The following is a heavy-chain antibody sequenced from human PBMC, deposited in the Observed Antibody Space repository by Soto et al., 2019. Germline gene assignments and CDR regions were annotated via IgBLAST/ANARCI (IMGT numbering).Heavy chain of an antibody. CDR1: GGTFSNYA. CDR3: ASWLKEAGIGGYYYDGMDV. V-gene: IGHV1-69*12. CDR2: IMPIFGRA. J-gene: IGHJ6*04. Sequence: QVQLVQSGAEVKKPGSSVKVSCKASGGTFSNYAFSWVRQAPGQGLEWLGGIMPIFGRADYAQKFRGRVTITADESTTTAHMELSSLRSEDTAVYYCASWLKEAGIGGYYYDGMDVWGAGTTVTVSS. D-gene: IGHD6-19*01.